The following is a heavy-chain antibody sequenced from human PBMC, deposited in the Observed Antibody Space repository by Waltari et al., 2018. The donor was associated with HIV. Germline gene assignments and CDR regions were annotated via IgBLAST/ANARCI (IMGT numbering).Heavy chain of an antibody. CDR3: AKDPGGDYEYFQH. D-gene: IGHD4-17*01. CDR2: IRYDGSNK. J-gene: IGHJ1*01. Sequence: QVQLVESGGGVVQPGGSLRLSCAASGFTSRSSGLPWVRPAPGKGLEWVAFIRYDGSNKYYADSVKGRFTISRDNSKNTLYLQMNSLRAEDTAVYYCAKDPGGDYEYFQHWGQGTLVTVSS. V-gene: IGHV3-30*02. CDR1: GFTSRSSG.